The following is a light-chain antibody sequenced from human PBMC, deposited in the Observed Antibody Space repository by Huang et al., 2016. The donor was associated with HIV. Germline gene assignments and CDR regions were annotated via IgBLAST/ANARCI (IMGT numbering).Light chain of an antibody. CDR2: DAP. V-gene: IGKV3-11*01. CDR1: QSVRSY. J-gene: IGKJ4*01. Sequence: EIVLTQSPATLSLSPGERATLSCRASQSVRSYLAWYQQKPGQAPRLLIYDAPNRATGIPARFSGSGSGTDFTLTISILQSEDFAVYYCQQRSAWPLTFGGGTKVEI. CDR3: QQRSAWPLT.